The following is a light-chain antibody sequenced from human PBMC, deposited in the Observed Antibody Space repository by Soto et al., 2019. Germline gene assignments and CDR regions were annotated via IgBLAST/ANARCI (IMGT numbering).Light chain of an antibody. CDR1: QVISRY. V-gene: IGKV1-9*01. CDR2: AAS. J-gene: IGKJ4*01. CDR3: QQLNTYPDT. Sequence: MQMTQSPSSLSASGGDSVTITCLSSQVISRYLSWYQQKPGRAPKLLISAASTLQSGVPARFSGSGSGTDFTLSITSLQPEDFATYYCQQLNTYPDTFGGGTKVDIK.